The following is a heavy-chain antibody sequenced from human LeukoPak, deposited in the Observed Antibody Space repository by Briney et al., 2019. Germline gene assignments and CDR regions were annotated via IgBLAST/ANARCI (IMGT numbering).Heavy chain of an antibody. J-gene: IGHJ3*02. D-gene: IGHD3-22*01. CDR1: GGSISGHS. CDR3: ARDYYDSRGDAFDI. CDR2: ILYSGPT. Sequence: SETLSLTCTVSGGSISGHSWSWIRQPPGKGLEWIGYILYSGPTNYRPSLKSRVTLSVDKSKNQFSLRLSSVTAADTAVYYCARDYYDSRGDAFDIWGQGTMVTVSS. V-gene: IGHV4-59*11.